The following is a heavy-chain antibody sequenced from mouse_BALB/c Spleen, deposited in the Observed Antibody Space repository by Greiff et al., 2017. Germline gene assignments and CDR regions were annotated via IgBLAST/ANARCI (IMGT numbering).Heavy chain of an antibody. Sequence: VQRVESGAELVRPGSSVKISCKASGYAFSSYWMNWVKQRPGQGLEWIGQIYPGDGDTNYNGKFKGKATLTADKSSSTAYMQLSSLTSEDSAVYFCARSLYGNYPAWFAYWGQGTLVTVSA. J-gene: IGHJ3*01. CDR1: GYAFSSYW. CDR3: ARSLYGNYPAWFAY. CDR2: IYPGDGDT. D-gene: IGHD2-1*01. V-gene: IGHV1-80*01.